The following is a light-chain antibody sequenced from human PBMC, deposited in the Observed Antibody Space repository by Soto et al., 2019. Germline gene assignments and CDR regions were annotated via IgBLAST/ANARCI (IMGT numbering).Light chain of an antibody. Sequence: DIEMTQYPSSLSASVVDRVTITCRASQSISSYLNWYQQRPGKAPNLLIYDATRLHSGVPPRFSGSGYGTDFTLTISSLQLEDFATYYCQQSDVSPRTFGQGTKVDNK. CDR3: QQSDVSPRT. J-gene: IGKJ1*01. CDR2: DAT. V-gene: IGKV1-39*01. CDR1: QSISSY.